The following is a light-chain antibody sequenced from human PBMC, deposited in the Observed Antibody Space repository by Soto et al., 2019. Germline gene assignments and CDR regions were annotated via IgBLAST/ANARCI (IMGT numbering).Light chain of an antibody. Sequence: QSALTQPRSVSGSPGQSVTISCTGTSSDVGDYKYVSWYRQDPGKAPKIIIYDISERPSGVPDRFSGSKSGNTASLTISGLQAEDESDYYCCSYAGSYSYVFGTGNKLTVL. CDR2: DIS. CDR1: SSDVGDYKY. J-gene: IGLJ1*01. V-gene: IGLV2-11*01. CDR3: CSYAGSYSYV.